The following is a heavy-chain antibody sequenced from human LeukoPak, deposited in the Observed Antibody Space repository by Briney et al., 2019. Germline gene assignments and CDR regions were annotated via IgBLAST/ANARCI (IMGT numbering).Heavy chain of an antibody. Sequence: SEALSLTCSVSGGSISSYYWSWIRQAPGKGLEWIGYIYYSGRSNCNRSLRSGVTRSVETSRNEFSVTLSSVTGGDTSVCYSARAQKYRHGYTVPELASGYLDYSGHGTLVTVSS. V-gene: IGHV4-59*01. CDR2: IYYSGRS. CDR1: GGSISSYY. D-gene: IGHD5-18*01. CDR3: ARAQKYRHGYTVPELASGYLDY. J-gene: IGHJ4*01.